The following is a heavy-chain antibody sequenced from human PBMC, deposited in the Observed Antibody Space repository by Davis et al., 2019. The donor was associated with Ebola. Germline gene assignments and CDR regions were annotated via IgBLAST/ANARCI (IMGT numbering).Heavy chain of an antibody. Sequence: SVQVSCKASGGTFSSYAISWVRQAPGQGLEWMGGIIPIFGTANYAQKFQGRVTITADESTSTAYMELSSLRSEDTAVYSCARDVSSYDSSGYYPDYFDYWGQGTLVTVSS. D-gene: IGHD3-22*01. J-gene: IGHJ4*02. V-gene: IGHV1-69*13. CDR2: IIPIFGTA. CDR1: GGTFSSYA. CDR3: ARDVSSYDSSGYYPDYFDY.